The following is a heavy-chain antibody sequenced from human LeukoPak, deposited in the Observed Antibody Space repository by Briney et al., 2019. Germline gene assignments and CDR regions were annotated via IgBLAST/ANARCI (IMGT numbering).Heavy chain of an antibody. CDR1: GGSISSSSYY. D-gene: IGHD3-10*01. CDR2: IYYSGST. V-gene: IGHV4-39*01. Sequence: SETLSLTCTVSGGSISSSSYYWGWIRQPPGKGLEWIGSIYYSGSTYYNPSLKSRVTISVDTYRYQFSLRLSSVTAADAAVYYCARPTAMVLRGYYGSGSYYKYWGQGTLVTVSS. J-gene: IGHJ4*02. CDR3: ARPTAMVLRGYYGSGSYYKY.